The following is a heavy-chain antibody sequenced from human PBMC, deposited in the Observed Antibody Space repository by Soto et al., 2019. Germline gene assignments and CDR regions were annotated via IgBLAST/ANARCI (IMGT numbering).Heavy chain of an antibody. CDR3: AKDVVVPAAWNAFDI. Sequence: GGSLRLSCPASDFTFGSYPMSWFRQAPGKGLEWVSAISGSGGSTYYADSVKGRFTIPRDNSKNTLYLQMNSLRAEDTAVYYCAKDVVVPAAWNAFDIWGQGTMVTVSS. CDR2: ISGSGGST. J-gene: IGHJ3*02. D-gene: IGHD2-2*01. V-gene: IGHV3-23*01. CDR1: DFTFGSYP.